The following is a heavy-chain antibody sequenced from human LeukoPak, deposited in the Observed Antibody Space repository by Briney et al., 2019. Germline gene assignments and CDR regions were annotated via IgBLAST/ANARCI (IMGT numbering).Heavy chain of an antibody. CDR2: ISNDGHNE. CDR1: GFTFTNYA. CDR3: AKDWPLFNDYGDYDY. D-gene: IGHD4-17*01. V-gene: IGHV3-30-3*01. J-gene: IGHJ4*02. Sequence: GGSLRLSCAVSGFTFTNYAMHWIRQAPGEGLEWVAVISNDGHNEYYADSVKGRFTISRDNFKNTLLLQMNSLRAEDTAVYYCAKDWPLFNDYGDYDYWGQGTLVTVSS.